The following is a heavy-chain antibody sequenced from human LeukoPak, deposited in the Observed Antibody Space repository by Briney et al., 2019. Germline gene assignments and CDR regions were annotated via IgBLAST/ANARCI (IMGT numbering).Heavy chain of an antibody. Sequence: SDTLSLTCTVSGGSISSYYWSGIRQPPGKGLEWIGYIYYSGSTNYNPPLKSRVTISVDTSKNQFSLKLSSVTAADTAVYYCARQLVMDSSNWFDPWGQGTLVTVPS. CDR3: ARQLVMDSSNWFDP. CDR2: IYYSGST. CDR1: GGSISSYY. D-gene: IGHD3-9*01. V-gene: IGHV4-59*08. J-gene: IGHJ5*02.